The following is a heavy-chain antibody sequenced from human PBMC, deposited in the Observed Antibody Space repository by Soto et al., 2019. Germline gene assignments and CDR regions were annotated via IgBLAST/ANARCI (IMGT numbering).Heavy chain of an antibody. V-gene: IGHV1-46*01. CDR3: ARDPGRRGELRPAFDI. CDR2: INPSGGST. D-gene: IGHD1-26*01. J-gene: IGHJ3*02. CDR1: GYTFTSYY. Sequence: ASVKVSCKASGYTFTSYYMHWVRQAPGQGLEWMGIINPSGGSTSYAQKFQGRVTMTRDTSTSTVYMELSSLRSEDTAVYYCARDPGRRGELRPAFDIWGQGTMVTVSS.